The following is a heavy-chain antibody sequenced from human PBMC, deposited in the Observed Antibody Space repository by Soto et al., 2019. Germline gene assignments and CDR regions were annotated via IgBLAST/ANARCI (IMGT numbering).Heavy chain of an antibody. D-gene: IGHD4-17*01. V-gene: IGHV4-39*02. J-gene: IGHJ4*02. Sequence: QLPLQESGPGLVKPSETLSLTCTVSGGSISSSSYYWGWIRQPPGKGLEWIGNIYYSGSTYYNPSLKSRVTISIDTSKSHFSPKLSSVTAADTAVYYCAREYSMTTYLGYFDYWGQGTLVTVSS. CDR3: AREYSMTTYLGYFDY. CDR2: IYYSGST. CDR1: GGSISSSSYY.